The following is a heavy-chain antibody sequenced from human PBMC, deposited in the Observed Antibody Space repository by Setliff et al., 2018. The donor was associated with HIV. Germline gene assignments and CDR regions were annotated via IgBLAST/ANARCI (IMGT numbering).Heavy chain of an antibody. CDR3: ASTGLLLPRFGASYYYDGMDV. D-gene: IGHD3-10*01. Sequence: PGGSLRLSCAASGFTFSSYEMNWVRQAPGKGLEWVSYISSSGSTIYYADSVKGRFTISRDNAKNSLSLQMNSLRAEDTAVYFCASTGLLLPRFGASYYYDGMDVWGQGTTVTVSS. CDR1: GFTFSSYE. J-gene: IGHJ6*02. CDR2: ISSSGSTI. V-gene: IGHV3-48*03.